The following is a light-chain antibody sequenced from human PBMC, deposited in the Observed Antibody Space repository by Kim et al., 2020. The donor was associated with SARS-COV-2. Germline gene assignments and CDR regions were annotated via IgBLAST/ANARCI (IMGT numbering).Light chain of an antibody. J-gene: IGLJ3*02. CDR2: DVS. V-gene: IGLV2-14*04. Sequence: GQSITISCTGTSSDVSGYNYVSWYQQHPGKAPKLMIYDVSKRPSGVSIRFSGSKSGNTASMTISGLQAEDEADYYCSSYTSSSTWVFGGGTQLTVL. CDR1: SSDVSGYNY. CDR3: SSYTSSSTWV.